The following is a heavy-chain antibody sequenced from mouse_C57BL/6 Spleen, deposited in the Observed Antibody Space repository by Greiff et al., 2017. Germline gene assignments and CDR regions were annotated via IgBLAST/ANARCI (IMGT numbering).Heavy chain of an antibody. CDR2: INPSNGGT. J-gene: IGHJ3*01. CDR3: ARGGLRHGFAY. D-gene: IGHD2-12*01. CDR1: GYTFTSYW. Sequence: QVQLKESGTELVKPGASVKLSCKASGYTFTSYWMHWVKQRPGQGLEWIGNINPSNGGTNYNEKFKSKATLTVDKSSSTAYMQLSSLTSEDSAVYYCARGGLRHGFAYWGQGTLVTVSA. V-gene: IGHV1-53*01.